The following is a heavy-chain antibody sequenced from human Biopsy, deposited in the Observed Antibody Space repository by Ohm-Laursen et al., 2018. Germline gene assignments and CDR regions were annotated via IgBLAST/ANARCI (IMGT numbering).Heavy chain of an antibody. CDR2: IVPVLGHL. V-gene: IGHV1-69*04. Sequence: SSVKVSCNASGGPSSNYAFSWVRQALGQGLEWVGRIVPVLGHLNYAQRFQGRVSITADKSTSYVFMELSRLTSGDTAVYYCAADADGYYTEFDYWGPGTLVTVSS. J-gene: IGHJ4*02. D-gene: IGHD3-3*01. CDR3: AADADGYYTEFDY. CDR1: GGPSSNYA.